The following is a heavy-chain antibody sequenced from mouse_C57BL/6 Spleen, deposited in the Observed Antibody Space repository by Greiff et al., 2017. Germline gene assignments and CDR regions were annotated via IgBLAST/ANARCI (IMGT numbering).Heavy chain of an antibody. Sequence: EVHLVESGPELVKPGASVKISCKASGYSFTDYNMNWVKQSNGKSLEWIGVINPNYGTTSYNQKFKGKATLTVDQSSSTVYMQLNRLSSEDSAVXYCARSSNYYGSTYWGQGTTLTVSS. J-gene: IGHJ2*01. CDR2: INPNYGTT. V-gene: IGHV1-39*01. D-gene: IGHD1-1*01. CDR3: ARSSNYYGSTY. CDR1: GYSFTDYN.